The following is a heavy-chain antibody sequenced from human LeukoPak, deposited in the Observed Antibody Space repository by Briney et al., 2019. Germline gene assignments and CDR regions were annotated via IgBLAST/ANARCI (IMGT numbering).Heavy chain of an antibody. CDR2: IYSSGAT. J-gene: IGHJ4*02. CDR1: GGSMNSYY. Sequence: PSETLSLTCTVSGGSMNSYYWSWIRQPAGKGLEWIGRIYSSGATNYNPSLKSRVTMSLDTSKNQFSLKLSSVTAADTAVYYCAKAGFWSGYYALYYFDYWGQGALVTVSP. V-gene: IGHV4-4*07. CDR3: AKAGFWSGYYALYYFDY. D-gene: IGHD3-3*01.